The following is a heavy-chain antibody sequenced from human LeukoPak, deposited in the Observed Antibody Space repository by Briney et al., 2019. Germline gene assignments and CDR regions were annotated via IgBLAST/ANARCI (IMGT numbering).Heavy chain of an antibody. CDR1: GGSFSGYY. CDR2: INYGGST. Sequence: SETLSLTCAVYGGSFSGYYLSWIRQPPGKGLEWIGEINYGGSTNYNPSLKTRVTISLDTSKNQIFLKVRSLTAADTAVYYCARGGGSQIAALSDYWGQGTLVTVSS. D-gene: IGHD2-15*01. CDR3: ARGGGSQIAALSDY. J-gene: IGHJ4*02. V-gene: IGHV4-34*01.